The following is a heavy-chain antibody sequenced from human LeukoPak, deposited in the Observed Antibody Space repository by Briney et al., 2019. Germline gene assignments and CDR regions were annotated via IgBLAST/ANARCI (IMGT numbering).Heavy chain of an antibody. CDR1: GFTFSSYA. J-gene: IGHJ4*02. V-gene: IGHV3-30-3*01. CDR2: ISYDGSNK. CDR3: ARDEEMITTYYFDY. Sequence: GGSLRLSCAASGFTFSSYAMHWVRQAPGKGLEWVAVISYDGSNKYYADSVKGRFTISRDNSKNTQYLQMNSLRAEDTAVYYCARDEEMITTYYFDYWGQGTLVTVSS. D-gene: IGHD3-16*01.